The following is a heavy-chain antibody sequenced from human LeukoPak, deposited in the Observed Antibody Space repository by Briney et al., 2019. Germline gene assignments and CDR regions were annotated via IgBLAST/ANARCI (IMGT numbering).Heavy chain of an antibody. Sequence: SETLSLTCAVYGGSFSTYYWSWIRQPPGKRLEWIGYVSYSGGTNYNPSLKSRVTISVDTSKNQFSLKLASVTAADTALYYCARADDRSGYFGGRFDPWGQGTLVTVSS. CDR2: VSYSGGT. CDR1: GGSFSTYY. CDR3: ARADDRSGYFGGRFDP. D-gene: IGHD3-22*01. V-gene: IGHV4-59*01. J-gene: IGHJ5*02.